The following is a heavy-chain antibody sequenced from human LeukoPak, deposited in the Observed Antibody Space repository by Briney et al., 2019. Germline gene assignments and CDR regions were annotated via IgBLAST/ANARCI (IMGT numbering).Heavy chain of an antibody. CDR2: ISYDGSNK. Sequence: GGSLRLSCAASGFTFSSYAMHWVRQAPGKGLEWVAVISYDGSNKYYADSVKGRFTISRDNSKNTLYLQMNSLRAEDTAVYYCARDELRGAAAGYCRFDPWGQGTLVTVSS. D-gene: IGHD6-13*01. J-gene: IGHJ5*02. CDR1: GFTFSSYA. V-gene: IGHV3-30-3*01. CDR3: ARDELRGAAAGYCRFDP.